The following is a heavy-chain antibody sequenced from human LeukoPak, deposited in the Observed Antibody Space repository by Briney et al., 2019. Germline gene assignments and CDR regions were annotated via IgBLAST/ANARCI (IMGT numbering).Heavy chain of an antibody. CDR2: MNPNSGNT. CDR1: GYTFTSYD. Sequence: ASVKVSCKASGYTFTSYDINWVRHAPGQGLEWMGWMNPNSGNTGYAQKFQGRATMTRNTSISTAYMELSSLRSEDTAVYYCARGLLLTIFGVKDAFDIWGQGTMVTVSS. CDR3: ARGLLLTIFGVKDAFDI. V-gene: IGHV1-8*01. D-gene: IGHD3-3*01. J-gene: IGHJ3*02.